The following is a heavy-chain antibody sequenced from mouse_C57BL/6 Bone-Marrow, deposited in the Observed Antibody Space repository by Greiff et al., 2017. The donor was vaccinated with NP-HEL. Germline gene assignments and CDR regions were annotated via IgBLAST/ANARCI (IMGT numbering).Heavy chain of an antibody. CDR1: GYTFTSYN. CDR3: ARGLYGGYEGYYFDY. D-gene: IGHD2-3*01. J-gene: IGHJ2*01. V-gene: IGHV1-12*01. Sequence: QVQLQQSGAELVRPGASVKMSCKASGYTFTSYNMHWVKQTPRQGLEWIGAIYPGNGDTSYNQKFKGKATLTVDKSSSTAYMQLSSLTSEDSAVYFCARGLYGGYEGYYFDYWGQGTTLTVSS. CDR2: IYPGNGDT.